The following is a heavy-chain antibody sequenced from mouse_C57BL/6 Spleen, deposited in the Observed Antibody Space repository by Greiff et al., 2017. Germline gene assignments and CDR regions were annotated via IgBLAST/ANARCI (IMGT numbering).Heavy chain of an antibody. Sequence: EVKLQESGPGLVKPSQSLSLTCSVTGYSITSGYYWNWIRQFPGNKLEWMGYISYDGSNNYNPSLKNRISITRDTSKNQFFLKLNSVTTEDTATYYCASQVIYYYGSSWYFDVWGTGTTVTVSS. CDR2: ISYDGSN. CDR1: GYSITSGYY. CDR3: ASQVIYYYGSSWYFDV. J-gene: IGHJ1*03. D-gene: IGHD1-1*01. V-gene: IGHV3-6*01.